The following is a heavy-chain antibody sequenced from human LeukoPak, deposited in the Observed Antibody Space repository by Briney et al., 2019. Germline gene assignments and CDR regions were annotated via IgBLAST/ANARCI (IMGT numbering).Heavy chain of an antibody. Sequence: GRSMRPSSLASGLSPSSYEIQCDRPVPGNLLEWNSYGSQSVTITYFADSGKGQIIICRDNAKNSLYMQMNSLRAEDTAVYYCARVERLRMGELSAPWAMDVWGQGTTVTVSS. V-gene: IGHV3-48*03. CDR1: GLSPSSYE. CDR3: ARVERLRMGELSAPWAMDV. J-gene: IGHJ6*02. CDR2: GSQSVTIT. D-gene: IGHD3-16*02.